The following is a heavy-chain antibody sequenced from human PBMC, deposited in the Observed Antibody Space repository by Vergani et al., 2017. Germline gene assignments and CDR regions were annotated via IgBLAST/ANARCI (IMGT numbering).Heavy chain of an antibody. D-gene: IGHD4-17*01. CDR1: GYTFTGYY. CDR3: ATGGHPGAVTTDEAGDYYYYMDV. J-gene: IGHJ6*03. V-gene: IGHV1-2*02. Sequence: QVQLVQSGAEVKKPGASVKVSCKASGYTFTGYYMHWVRQAPGQGLEWMGWINPNSGGTNYAQKFQGRVTMTRDTSISTAYMELSRLRSDDTAVYYCATGGHPGAVTTDEAGDYYYYMDVWGKGTTVTVSS. CDR2: INPNSGGT.